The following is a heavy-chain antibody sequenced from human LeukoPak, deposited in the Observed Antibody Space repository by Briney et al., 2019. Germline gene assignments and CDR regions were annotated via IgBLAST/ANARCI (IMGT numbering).Heavy chain of an antibody. V-gene: IGHV3-21*01. CDR3: ARAAKKPYYYDSSGYPDY. D-gene: IGHD3-22*01. CDR2: ISSSSSYI. CDR1: GFTFSSYS. Sequence: GGSLRLSCAASGFTFSSYSMNWVRQAPGKGREWVSSISSSSSYIYYADSVKVRFTISRDNAKNSLYLQMNSLRAEDTAVYYCARAAKKPYYYDSSGYPDYWGQGTLVTVSS. J-gene: IGHJ4*02.